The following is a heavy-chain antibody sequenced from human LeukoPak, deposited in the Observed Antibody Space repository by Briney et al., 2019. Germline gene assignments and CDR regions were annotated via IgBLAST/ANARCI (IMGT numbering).Heavy chain of an antibody. CDR1: GFNFGHYG. J-gene: IGHJ5*02. CDR2: IWSDATKTDYGDSKT. D-gene: IGHD3-3*01. Sequence: GTSLRLSCATSGFNFGHYGFHWVRQAPGKGLEWVAVIWSDATKTDYGDSKTDYADSVKGRFTVSRDSSKTTVNLQMNSLRDEDTAVYYCTRDDDTSSHFGCLSWGQGTLVTVSS. V-gene: IGHV3-33*01. CDR3: TRDDDTSSHFGCLS.